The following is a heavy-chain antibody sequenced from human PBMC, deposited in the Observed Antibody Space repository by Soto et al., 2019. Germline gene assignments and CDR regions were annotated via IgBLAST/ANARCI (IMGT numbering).Heavy chain of an antibody. D-gene: IGHD3-10*01. J-gene: IGHJ4*02. CDR2: LNAGNGKT. CDR3: ARDRYSGSGTYNYFDY. V-gene: IGHV1-3*01. Sequence: GASVKVSCKASGYTLTRYAIHWVRQAPGQRLEWMGRLNAGNGKTEYPQKFQDRVTFTRDTSASTAYMELRGLRSEDTAVYYCARDRYSGSGTYNYFDYWGQGTQVTVSS. CDR1: GYTLTRYA.